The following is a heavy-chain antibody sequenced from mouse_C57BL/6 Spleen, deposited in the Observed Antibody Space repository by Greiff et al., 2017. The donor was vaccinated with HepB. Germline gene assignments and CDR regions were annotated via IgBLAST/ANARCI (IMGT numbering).Heavy chain of an antibody. Sequence: QVQLQQPGAELVKPGASVKMSCTASGYTFTSYWITWVKQRPGQGLEWIGDIYPGSGSTNYNEKFKGKATLTVDTSSSTAYMQLSSLTSEDSAVYYCARYDGSSLRYWYFDVWGTGTTVTVSA. CDR2: IYPGSGST. V-gene: IGHV1-55*01. CDR1: GYTFTSYW. CDR3: ARYDGSSLRYWYFDV. J-gene: IGHJ1*03. D-gene: IGHD1-1*01.